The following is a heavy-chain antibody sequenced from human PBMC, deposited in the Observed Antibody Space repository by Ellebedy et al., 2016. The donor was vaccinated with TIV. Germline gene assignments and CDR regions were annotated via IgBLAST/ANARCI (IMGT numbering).Heavy chain of an antibody. CDR2: SHYSGST. J-gene: IGHJ6*02. Sequence: MPSETLSLTCSVSGGSISSISYHWGWVRQSPGKGLEWIGNSHYSGSTYYNPSLRSRVTISVDTSKNQFSLELSSVTAADTAVYYCVLVTALKDRYYYYGVGVWGQGTTVTGSS. D-gene: IGHD2-2*01. V-gene: IGHV4-39*07. CDR1: GGSISSISYH. CDR3: VLVTALKDRYYYYGVGV.